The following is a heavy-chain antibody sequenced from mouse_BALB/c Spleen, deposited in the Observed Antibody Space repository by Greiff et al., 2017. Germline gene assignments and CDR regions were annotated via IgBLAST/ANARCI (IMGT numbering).Heavy chain of an antibody. CDR3: AREIYGNYGAMDY. CDR1: GFNIKDTY. V-gene: IGHV14-3*02. D-gene: IGHD2-1*01. J-gene: IGHJ4*01. CDR2: IDPANGNT. Sequence: VQLKESGAELVKPGASVKLSCTASGFNIKDTYMHWVKQRPEQGLEWIGRIDPANGNTKYDPKFQGKATITADTSSNTAYLQLSSLTSEDTAVYYCAREIYGNYGAMDYWGQGTSVTVSS.